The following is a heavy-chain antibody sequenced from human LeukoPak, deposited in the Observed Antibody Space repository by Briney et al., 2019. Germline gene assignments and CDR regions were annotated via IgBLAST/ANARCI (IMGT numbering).Heavy chain of an antibody. V-gene: IGHV4-59*12. CDR1: GGSISSYY. Sequence: SETLSLTCTVSGGSISSYYWSWIRQPPGKGLEWIGYVSYSGDTNYNPSLRSRVTMSVDTSKNQFSLKLSSATAADTAVYYCASRRRGPYYFDYWGQGTLVTVSS. D-gene: IGHD1-14*01. J-gene: IGHJ4*02. CDR2: VSYSGDT. CDR3: ASRRRGPYYFDY.